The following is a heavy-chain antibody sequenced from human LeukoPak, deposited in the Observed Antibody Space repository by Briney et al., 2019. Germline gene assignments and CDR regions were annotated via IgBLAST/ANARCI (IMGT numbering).Heavy chain of an antibody. CDR2: ISGSGGST. J-gene: IGHJ4*02. D-gene: IGHD6-19*01. CDR1: GFTFSSYA. CDR3: AKDLFAGMAVAETIDY. V-gene: IGHV3-23*01. Sequence: GGSLRLSCAASGFTFSSYAMSWVRQAPGKGLEWVSAISGSGGSTYYADSVKGRFTISRDNSKNTLYLQMNSLRAEDTAVYYCAKDLFAGMAVAETIDYWGQGTLVTVSS.